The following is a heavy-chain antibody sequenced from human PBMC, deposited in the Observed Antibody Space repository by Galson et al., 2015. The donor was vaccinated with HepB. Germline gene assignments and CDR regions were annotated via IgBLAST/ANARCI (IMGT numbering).Heavy chain of an antibody. CDR2: VNHSGTT. V-gene: IGHV4-34*01. CDR1: GGSFSGYC. J-gene: IGHJ4*02. Sequence: SETLSLTCAVYGGSFSGYCWTWIRQRPGKGLEWIGEVNHSGTTNYNASLESRVTISADTSKNQFSLNLTSVTAADTAVYYCARGRGPTYYDILTGYHFSHYFDYWGQGNLVTVSS. CDR3: ARGRGPTYYDILTGYHFSHYFDY. D-gene: IGHD3-9*01.